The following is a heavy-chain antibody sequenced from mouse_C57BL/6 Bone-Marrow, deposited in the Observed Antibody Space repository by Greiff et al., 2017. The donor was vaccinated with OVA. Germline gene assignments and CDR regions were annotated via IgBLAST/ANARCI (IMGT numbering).Heavy chain of an antibody. CDR1: GYAFTNYL. J-gene: IGHJ3*01. V-gene: IGHV1-54*01. D-gene: IGHD2-3*01. CDR2: INPGSGGT. Sequence: VQLQQSGAELVRPGTSVKVSCKASGYAFTNYLIEWVKQRPGQGLEWIGVINPGSGGTNYNEKFKGKATLTADKSSSTAYMQLSSLTSEDSAVYFCVRGDGYYTFAYWGQGTLVTVSA. CDR3: VRGDGYYTFAY.